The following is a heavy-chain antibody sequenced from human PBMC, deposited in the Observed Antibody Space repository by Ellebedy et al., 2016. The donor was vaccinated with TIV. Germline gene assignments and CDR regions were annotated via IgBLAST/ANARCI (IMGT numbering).Heavy chain of an antibody. CDR2: FGVSGDSP. Sequence: GESLKISCAASGFTFSSYAMSWVRQAPGKGLEWVSGFGVSGDSPYYADSVKGRFTISRDNSKNTLYLQMSSLRAEETAIYYCARGKSGTYIHHAFDYWGQGTLVTVSS. CDR3: ARGKSGTYIHHAFDY. V-gene: IGHV3-23*01. D-gene: IGHD1-14*01. J-gene: IGHJ4*02. CDR1: GFTFSSYA.